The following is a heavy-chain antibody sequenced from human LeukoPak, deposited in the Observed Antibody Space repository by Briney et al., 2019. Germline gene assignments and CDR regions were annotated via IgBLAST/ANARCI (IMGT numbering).Heavy chain of an antibody. J-gene: IGHJ4*02. Sequence: PGGSLRLSCAASGLTFSSYSIHWVRQAPGKGLEYVSAISSDGGSTYYANSVKGRFTISRDNSKNTLYLQMGSLRAEDMAVYYCATSSSDAYFDYWGQGTLVTVSS. CDR3: ATSSSDAYFDY. V-gene: IGHV3-64*01. CDR2: ISSDGGST. CDR1: GLTFSSYS. D-gene: IGHD6-6*01.